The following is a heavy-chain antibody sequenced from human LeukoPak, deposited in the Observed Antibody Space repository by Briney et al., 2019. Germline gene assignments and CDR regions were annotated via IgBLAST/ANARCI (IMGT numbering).Heavy chain of an antibody. Sequence: GGSLRLSCVASGFAVGSNYMSWVRQAPGKGLEWVSLIYSGGAIRYADSVKGRFTISRDSSKNTLFLQMNDLTVEDTARYYCARRPGNWGQGILVTVSS. CDR1: GFAVGSNY. V-gene: IGHV3-53*01. D-gene: IGHD1-14*01. CDR3: ARRPGN. CDR2: IYSGGAI. J-gene: IGHJ4*02.